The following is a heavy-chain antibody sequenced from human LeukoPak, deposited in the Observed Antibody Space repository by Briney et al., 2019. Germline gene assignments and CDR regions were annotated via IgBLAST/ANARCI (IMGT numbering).Heavy chain of an antibody. CDR1: GGTFSGYP. Sequence: SCKASGGTFSGYPIHWVRQAPGKGLEWVAVISYDGSNKYYADSVKGRFTISRDNSKNTLYLQMNSLRAEDTAVYSCARDQSGYCSSTSCLTLDYWGQGTLVTVSS. V-gene: IGHV3-30-3*01. D-gene: IGHD2-2*01. CDR2: ISYDGSNK. J-gene: IGHJ4*02. CDR3: ARDQSGYCSSTSCLTLDY.